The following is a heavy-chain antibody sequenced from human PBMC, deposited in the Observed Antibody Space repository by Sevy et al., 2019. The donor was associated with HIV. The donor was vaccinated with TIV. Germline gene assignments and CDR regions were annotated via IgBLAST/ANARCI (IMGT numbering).Heavy chain of an antibody. J-gene: IGHJ4*02. CDR3: AKDLTERYSTSSGDFDY. CDR2: TRYDGSTK. Sequence: GGSLRLSCAASGFTFNVYGMHWVRQAPGKGLQWVAFTRYDGSTKYYADSVKGRFTISRDNSKNTLYLQMNGLRFEDTAMYYCAKDLTERYSTSSGDFDYWGQGSLVTVSS. D-gene: IGHD6-6*01. CDR1: GFTFNVYG. V-gene: IGHV3-30*02.